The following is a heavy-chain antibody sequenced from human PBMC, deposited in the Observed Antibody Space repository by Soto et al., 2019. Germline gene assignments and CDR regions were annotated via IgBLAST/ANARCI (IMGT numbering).Heavy chain of an antibody. Sequence: ASVKVSCKTSGYTFTEYYLNWVRQAPGQGLEYMGWVSPENRNAGYAPQFRGRVSMTTDTSISTAYLELTNLTYEDTAVYYCEVTTGFWGQGTLVTVSS. J-gene: IGHJ4*02. CDR3: EVTTGF. V-gene: IGHV1-8*01. CDR1: GYTFTEYY. D-gene: IGHD1-1*01. CDR2: VSPENRNA.